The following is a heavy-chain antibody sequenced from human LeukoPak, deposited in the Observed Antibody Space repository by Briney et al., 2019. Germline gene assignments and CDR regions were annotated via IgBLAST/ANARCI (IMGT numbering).Heavy chain of an antibody. CDR1: GGSISSYY. D-gene: IGHD1-26*01. CDR2: IYTSGST. CDR3: ARDKMEVGAAWFDP. Sequence: SETLSLTCTVSGGSISSYYWSWIRQPAGKGLEWIGRIYTSGSTNYNPSLKSRVTMSVDTSKNQSCLKLSSVTAADTAVYYCARDKMEVGAAWFDPWGQGTLVTVSS. J-gene: IGHJ5*02. V-gene: IGHV4-4*07.